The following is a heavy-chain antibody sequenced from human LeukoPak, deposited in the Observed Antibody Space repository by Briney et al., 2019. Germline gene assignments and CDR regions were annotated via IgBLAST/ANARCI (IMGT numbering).Heavy chain of an antibody. CDR1: GYTFTSYG. J-gene: IGHJ6*02. CDR3: ARRGYSSSWSYYYYYGMDV. V-gene: IGHV1-18*01. CDR2: ISAYNGNT. D-gene: IGHD6-13*01. Sequence: GASVKVSCKASGYTFTSYGISWVRQAPGQGLEWMGWISAYNGNTNYAQKLRGRVTMTTDTSTSTAYMELRSLRSDDTAVYYCARRGYSSSWSYYYYYGMDVWGQGTTVTVSS.